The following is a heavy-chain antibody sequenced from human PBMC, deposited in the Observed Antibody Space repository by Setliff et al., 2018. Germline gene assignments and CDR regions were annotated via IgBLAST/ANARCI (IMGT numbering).Heavy chain of an antibody. D-gene: IGHD3-10*01. Sequence: SSETLSLTCSVSGGSISSGSYYWTWIRQPAGKGLEWIGHIYTSGTTKYNPSLKSRVTISVDTSKNQLSLKLSSVTAADTAVYYCAKVPITKVYFYMDVWGKGTTVTVSS. CDR3: AKVPITKVYFYMDV. J-gene: IGHJ6*03. V-gene: IGHV4-61*09. CDR2: IYTSGTT. CDR1: GGSISSGSYY.